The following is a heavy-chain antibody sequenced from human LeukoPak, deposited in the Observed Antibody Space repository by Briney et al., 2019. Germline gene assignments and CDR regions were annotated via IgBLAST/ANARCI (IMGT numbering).Heavy chain of an antibody. V-gene: IGHV1-18*01. D-gene: IGHD6-6*01. CDR3: ARGSRSSSSQWFDP. J-gene: IGHJ5*02. CDR2: ISAYNGNT. Sequence: ASVKVSCKASGYTFTSYGISWVRQALGQGLEWMGWISAYNGNTNYAQKLQGRVTMTTDTSTSTAYMELSSLRSEDTAVYYCARGSRSSSSQWFDPWGQGTLVTVSS. CDR1: GYTFTSYG.